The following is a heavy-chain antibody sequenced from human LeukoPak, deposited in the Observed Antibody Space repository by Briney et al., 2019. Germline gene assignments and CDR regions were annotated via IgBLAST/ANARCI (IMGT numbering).Heavy chain of an antibody. D-gene: IGHD6-13*01. CDR3: ARAAAAATAEYFQH. Sequence: SETLSLTCTVPGGSISSYYWSWIRQPPGKGLEWIGYIYYSGSTNYNPSLKSRVTISVDTSKNQFSLKLSSVTAADTAVYYCARAAAAATAEYFQHWGQGTLVTVSS. CDR2: IYYSGST. J-gene: IGHJ1*01. V-gene: IGHV4-59*01. CDR1: GGSISSYY.